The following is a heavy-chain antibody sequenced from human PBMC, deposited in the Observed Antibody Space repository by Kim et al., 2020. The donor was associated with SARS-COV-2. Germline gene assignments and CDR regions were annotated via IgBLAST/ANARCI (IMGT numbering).Heavy chain of an antibody. CDR2: ISGGGGAT. V-gene: IGHV3-23*01. D-gene: IGHD2-15*01. J-gene: IGHJ1*01. CDR1: GFNFISYA. Sequence: GGSLRLSCAASGFNFISYAMTWVRQAPGRGLEWVSTISGGGGATFYADSVKGQFTISRDNSKNILYLQMDNLRAEDTAIYYCVRLRVQVLPKGFFQHWGQGTLVSVSS. CDR3: VRLRVQVLPKGFFQH.